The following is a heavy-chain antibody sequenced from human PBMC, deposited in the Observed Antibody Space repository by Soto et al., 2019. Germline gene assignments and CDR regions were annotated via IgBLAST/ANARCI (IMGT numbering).Heavy chain of an antibody. Sequence: SETLSLTCAVSGASISSDNTWTWVRQPHGEGLEWIGEISQSGTTKYNPSLASRVTISVDKSKNQFSLRLTSMTAADTAVYYCAKKVPAALRLYYFFGLDVWGQGTTVT. CDR3: AKKVPAALRLYYFFGLDV. CDR2: ISQSGTT. CDR1: GASISSDNT. D-gene: IGHD2-15*01. J-gene: IGHJ6*02. V-gene: IGHV4-4*02.